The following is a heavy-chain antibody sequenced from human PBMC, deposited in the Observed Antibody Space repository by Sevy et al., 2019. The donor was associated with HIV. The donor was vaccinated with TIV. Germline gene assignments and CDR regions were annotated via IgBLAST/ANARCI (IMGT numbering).Heavy chain of an antibody. V-gene: IGHV3-53*01. CDR1: GFTVTFNS. CDR3: VRERAGIDH. Sequence: GGSLRLSCAASGFTVTFNSMSWVRQAPGRGLVWVSVIYVCRNTYYADSVKGRFTIFRDSFKDTVDLQMDSLRPEDSGVYYCVRERAGIDHWGQGTLVTVSS. J-gene: IGHJ4*02. D-gene: IGHD6-19*01. CDR2: IYVCRNT.